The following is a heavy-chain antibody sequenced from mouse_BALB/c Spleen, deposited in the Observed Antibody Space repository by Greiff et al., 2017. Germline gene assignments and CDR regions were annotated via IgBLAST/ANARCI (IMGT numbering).Heavy chain of an antibody. D-gene: IGHD1-1*01. Sequence: DVMLVESGGGLVQPGGSLKLSCAASGFTFSSYTMSWVRQTPEKRLEWVAYISNGGGSTYYPDTVKGRFTISRDNAKNTLYLQMSSLKSEDTAMYYCARYDGSSSFDYWGQGTTLTVSS. V-gene: IGHV5-12-2*01. CDR1: GFTFSSYT. J-gene: IGHJ2*01. CDR3: ARYDGSSSFDY. CDR2: ISNGGGST.